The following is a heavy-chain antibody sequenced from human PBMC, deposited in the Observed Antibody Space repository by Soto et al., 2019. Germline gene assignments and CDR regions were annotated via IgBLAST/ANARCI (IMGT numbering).Heavy chain of an antibody. CDR3: ARAPWSLGYDPDT. V-gene: IGHV3-7*04. J-gene: IGHJ5*02. CDR2: IKEDGSAK. Sequence: EVQLVESGGGLVQPGGSLRLSCAASGFTFSSYWMSWARQAPGKGLEWVANIKEDGSAKSYVDSVKGRFTISPDNAKNSLYLQMNSLRAEDTAFYDCARAPWSLGYDPDTWGQGTLVTVSS. CDR1: GFTFSSYW. D-gene: IGHD5-12*01.